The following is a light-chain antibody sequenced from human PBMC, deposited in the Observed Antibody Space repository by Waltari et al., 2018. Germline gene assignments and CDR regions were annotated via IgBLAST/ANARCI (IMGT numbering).Light chain of an antibody. Sequence: YEMTQPPSVSVSPGQTARITCSGDILAKKYAYWYQQKSGQAPLLVIYEDTERPSGSPARFSDTSAGTTTTLTLSGAQVEDEADYCCYSTNNSGAYRLFGGGTKLTVL. V-gene: IGLV3-10*01. CDR2: EDT. CDR3: YSTNNSGAYRL. CDR1: ILAKKY. J-gene: IGLJ2*01.